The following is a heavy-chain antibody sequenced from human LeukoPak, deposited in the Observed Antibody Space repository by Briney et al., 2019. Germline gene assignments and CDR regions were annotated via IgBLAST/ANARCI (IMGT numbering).Heavy chain of an antibody. V-gene: IGHV4-39*01. D-gene: IGHD3-16*01. J-gene: IGHJ3*02. CDR3: ARRGMGVFDI. Sequence: SSETLSLTCTVSGGSISSGSYYWGWIRQPPGKGLEWIGSIYYSGSTYYNPSLKSRVTISVDTSRNQFSLKLSSVTAADTAVYYRARRGMGVFDIWGQGTMVTVSS. CDR2: IYYSGST. CDR1: GGSISSGSYY.